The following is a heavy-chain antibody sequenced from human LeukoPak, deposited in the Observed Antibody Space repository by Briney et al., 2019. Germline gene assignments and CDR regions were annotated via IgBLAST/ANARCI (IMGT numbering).Heavy chain of an antibody. J-gene: IGHJ6*03. D-gene: IGHD6-13*01. CDR2: IYSSGGT. CDR1: GFTVSINY. CDR3: AKEPRYSSSWRGDYYYMDV. V-gene: IGHV3-66*03. Sequence: GGSLRLSCAASGFTVSINYMSWVRQAPGKGLEWVSVIYSSGGTSYADSVKGRFTISRDNSKNTLSLQMNSLRAEDTAVYYCAKEPRYSSSWRGDYYYMDVWGKGTTVTISS.